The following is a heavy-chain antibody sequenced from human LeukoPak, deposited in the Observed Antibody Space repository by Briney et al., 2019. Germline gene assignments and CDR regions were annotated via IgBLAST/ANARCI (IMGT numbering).Heavy chain of an antibody. Sequence: GGSLRLSCAASGFTFSSYAMSWVRQAPGKGLEWVSGSSASGGTTDYADPVKGRFTISRDNSKSTLYLQMNSPRAEDTAVYYCAKHSEYYYDSSGTRFDYWGQGTLVTVSS. CDR2: SSASGGTT. V-gene: IGHV3-23*01. J-gene: IGHJ4*02. CDR3: AKHSEYYYDSSGTRFDY. D-gene: IGHD3-22*01. CDR1: GFTFSSYA.